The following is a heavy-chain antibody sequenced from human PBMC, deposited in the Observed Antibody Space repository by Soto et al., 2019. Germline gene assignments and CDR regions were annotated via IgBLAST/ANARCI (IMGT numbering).Heavy chain of an antibody. CDR3: ASVTFGGVVLAH. CDR1: AASVSKYY. Sequence: SETLSPTCTVSAASVSKYYSAWISQHPGKGLEWIGHVYLNQTTNYNPSVKRRVSISIHTSKNQISLTLNSVTAADTAVYYCASVTFGGVVLAHWGQGTLVTV. D-gene: IGHD3-16*01. V-gene: IGHV4-59*02. CDR2: VYLNQTT. J-gene: IGHJ4*02.